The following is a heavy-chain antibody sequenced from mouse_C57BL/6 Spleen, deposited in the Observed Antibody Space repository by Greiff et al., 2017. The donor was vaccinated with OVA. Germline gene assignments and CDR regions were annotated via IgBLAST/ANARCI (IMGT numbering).Heavy chain of an antibody. CDR2: IDPENGDT. V-gene: IGHV14-4*01. J-gene: IGHJ2*01. D-gene: IGHD3-1*01. Sequence: VQLQQSGAELVRPGASVKLSCTASGFNFKDDYMHWVKQRPEQGLEWIGWIDPENGDTEYASKFKGKATITADTSSNTAYLQLSSLTSEDSAVYYGTLFSWDFDYWGQGTTLTVSS. CDR1: GFNFKDDY. CDR3: TLFSWDFDY.